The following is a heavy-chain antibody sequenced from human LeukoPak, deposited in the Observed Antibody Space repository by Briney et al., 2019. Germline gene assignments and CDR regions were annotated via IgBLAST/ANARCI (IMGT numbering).Heavy chain of an antibody. CDR1: GFTFSTYG. J-gene: IGHJ4*02. V-gene: IGHV3-7*01. D-gene: IGHD3-22*01. CDR2: IKQDGSEK. CDR3: ARAKALTYDSSGPLDY. Sequence: GGTLRLSCAASGFTFSTYGMSWVPQAPGKGLEWVANIKQDGSEKYYVDSVKGRFTISRDNAKNSLYLQMNSLRAEDTAVYYCARAKALTYDSSGPLDYWGQGTLVTVSS.